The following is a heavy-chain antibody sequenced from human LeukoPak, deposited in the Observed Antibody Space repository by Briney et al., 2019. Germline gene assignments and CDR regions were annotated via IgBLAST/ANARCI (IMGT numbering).Heavy chain of an antibody. J-gene: IGHJ3*02. D-gene: IGHD5-24*01. CDR2: ISGSGGST. V-gene: IGHV3-23*01. CDR1: GFTFSSYA. CDR3: AKDFRGDGYIGNDAFDI. Sequence: GGSLRLSCAASGFTFSSYAMSWVRQAPGKGLEWVSAISGSGGSTYYADSVKGRFTISRENSKNTLYLQMNSLRAEDTAVYYCAKDFRGDGYIGNDAFDIWGQGTMVTVSS.